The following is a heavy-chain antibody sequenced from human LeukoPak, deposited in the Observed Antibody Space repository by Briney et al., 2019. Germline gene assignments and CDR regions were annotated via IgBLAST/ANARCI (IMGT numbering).Heavy chain of an antibody. Sequence: ASVKVSCKASGYTFTSYDINWVRQATEQGLEWMGWMNPNSGNTGYAQKFQGRVTMTRNTSISTAYMELSSLRSEDTAVYYCARSLAGYYYMDVWGKGTTVTVSS. CDR2: MNPNSGNT. V-gene: IGHV1-8*01. CDR1: GYTFTSYD. J-gene: IGHJ6*03. D-gene: IGHD6-25*01. CDR3: ARSLAGYYYMDV.